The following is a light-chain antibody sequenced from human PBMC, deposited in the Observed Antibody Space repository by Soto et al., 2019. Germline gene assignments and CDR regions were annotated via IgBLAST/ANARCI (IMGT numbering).Light chain of an antibody. V-gene: IGKV3-11*01. CDR1: QSVSSY. CDR3: QQRSNWPLT. J-gene: IGKJ3*01. Sequence: EIVLTQSPATLSLSPGERATLSCRASQSVSSYLAWYQQKPGQAPRLLIYDASNSATGIPARFSGSGSGTDFNLTISSLEPEDFAVYYCQQRSNWPLTFGPGTKVDIK. CDR2: DAS.